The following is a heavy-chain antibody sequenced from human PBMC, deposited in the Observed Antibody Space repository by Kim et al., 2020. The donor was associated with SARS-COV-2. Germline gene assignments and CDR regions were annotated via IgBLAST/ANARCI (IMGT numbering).Heavy chain of an antibody. Sequence: GGSLRLSCAASGFTFSSSWMHWVRQAPGKGLVWLSHISNDGYATAYADSVKGRFTVSRDNAKNTLYLQMNSLRAEDTAVYFCARSPSGPEGYWGQGTLVTVSS. J-gene: IGHJ4*02. V-gene: IGHV3-74*01. CDR3: ARSPSGPEGY. CDR1: GFTFSSSW. CDR2: ISNDGYAT.